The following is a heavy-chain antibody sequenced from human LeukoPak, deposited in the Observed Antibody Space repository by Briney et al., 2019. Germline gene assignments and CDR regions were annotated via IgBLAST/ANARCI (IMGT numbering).Heavy chain of an antibody. Sequence: PGGSLRLSCAASGFTFDDYAMHWVRQAPGKGLEWVSGISWNSGSIGYADSVKGRFTISRDNAKNSLYLQMNSLRAEDTALYYCAKGDLSGIFDYWGQGTLVTVSS. CDR3: AKGDLSGIFDY. CDR2: ISWNSGSI. J-gene: IGHJ4*02. V-gene: IGHV3-9*01. D-gene: IGHD3-10*01. CDR1: GFTFDDYA.